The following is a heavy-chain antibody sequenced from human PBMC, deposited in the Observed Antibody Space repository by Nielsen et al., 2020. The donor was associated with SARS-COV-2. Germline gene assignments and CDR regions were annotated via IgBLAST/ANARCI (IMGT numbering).Heavy chain of an antibody. J-gene: IGHJ6*02. Sequence: GESLKISCSASGFTFNNFGMIWVRQAPGKGLEWVSAITGGGGSAFYADAVKGRFTISRDNSRNEVYLQMSSLRGEDTAVYYCAKNDRNIVSVPAGCGMDVWGQGTTVTVSS. CDR3: AKNDRNIVSVPAGCGMDV. CDR1: GFTFNNFG. CDR2: ITGGGGSA. D-gene: IGHD2-2*01. V-gene: IGHV3-23*01.